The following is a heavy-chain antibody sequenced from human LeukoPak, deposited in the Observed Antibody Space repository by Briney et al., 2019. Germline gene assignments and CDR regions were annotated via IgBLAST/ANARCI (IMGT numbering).Heavy chain of an antibody. D-gene: IGHD5-18*01. V-gene: IGHV4-61*02. Sequence: KPSQTLSLICTVSGGSISSGSYYWSWIRQPAGKGLEWIGRIYTSGSTNYNPSLKSRVTISVDTSKNQFSLKLSSVTAADTAVYYCARELVYSFGHFAYWGQGTLVTVSS. J-gene: IGHJ4*02. CDR2: IYTSGST. CDR3: ARELVYSFGHFAY. CDR1: GGSISSGSYY.